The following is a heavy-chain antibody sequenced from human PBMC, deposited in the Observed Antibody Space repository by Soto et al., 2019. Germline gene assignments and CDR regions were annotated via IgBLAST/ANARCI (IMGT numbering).Heavy chain of an antibody. CDR1: GFNFGTYA. D-gene: IGHD1-1*01. Sequence: VRLSCVASGFNFGTYAIHWVRQAPGKGLQWVALIAYDGINTYYADSVKGRFTISRDNSKNTLHLQMNSLRPEDTGVYFCARVTPGNNLYYFSGLDVWGQGTSVTVSS. J-gene: IGHJ6*02. V-gene: IGHV3-30-3*01. CDR2: IAYDGINT. CDR3: ARVTPGNNLYYFSGLDV.